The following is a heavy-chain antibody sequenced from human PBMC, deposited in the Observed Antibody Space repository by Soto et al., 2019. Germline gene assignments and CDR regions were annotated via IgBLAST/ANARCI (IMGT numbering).Heavy chain of an antibody. D-gene: IGHD2-15*01. CDR3: TTDRSLVVGY. CDR1: GFTFKNAW. V-gene: IGHV3-15*01. J-gene: IGHJ4*02. CDR2: IKSKTDGGTT. Sequence: EVQLVESGGGLVKPGGSLRLSCAVSGFTFKNAWMNWVRQAPGKGLEWVGRIKSKTDGGTTDYGAPVKDRFTISRDDSKNTLYPQMSSLQTGDTAVYYCTTDRSLVVGYWGQGTQVTVSS.